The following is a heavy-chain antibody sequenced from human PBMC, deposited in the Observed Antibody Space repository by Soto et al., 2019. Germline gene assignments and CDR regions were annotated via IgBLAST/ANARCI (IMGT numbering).Heavy chain of an antibody. Sequence: QPGGSLRLSCAASGFTFSSFAMSWVRQAPGKGLEWVSAISGSGGSTYYADSVKGRFTISRDNSKNTLYLQMTSLRAEDTAVYYCAKDTGYCSGGSCPTYDYWGQGTLVTVSS. J-gene: IGHJ4*02. CDR2: ISGSGGST. CDR1: GFTFSSFA. V-gene: IGHV3-23*01. CDR3: AKDTGYCSGGSCPTYDY. D-gene: IGHD2-15*01.